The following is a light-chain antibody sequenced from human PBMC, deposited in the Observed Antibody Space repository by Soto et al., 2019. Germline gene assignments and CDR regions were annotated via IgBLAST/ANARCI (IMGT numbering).Light chain of an antibody. J-gene: IGKJ5*01. CDR2: GAS. V-gene: IGKV3D-20*02. Sequence: EIVLTQSPGTLSLSPGERATLSCRASQSVSSSYLDCYQQKPGQAPRLLIYGASTRATGVPARFSGSGSGTEFTLTISSLEPEDFAVYYCQQRSNWPPITFGQGTRLEN. CDR3: QQRSNWPPIT. CDR1: QSVSSSY.